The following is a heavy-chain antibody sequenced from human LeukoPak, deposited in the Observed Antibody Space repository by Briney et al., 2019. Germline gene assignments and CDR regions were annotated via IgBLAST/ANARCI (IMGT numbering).Heavy chain of an antibody. CDR1: GGSISSGDYY. J-gene: IGHJ4*02. D-gene: IGHD5-18*01. CDR3: AREEGGYTVGFDY. V-gene: IGHV4-30-4*01. Sequence: PSQTLSLTCTVSGGSISSGDYYWSWIRQPPGKGLEWIGYIYYSGSTYYNPSLKSRVTISVGTSKNQFSLKLSSVTAADTAVYYCAREEGGYTVGFDYWGQGALVTVSS. CDR2: IYYSGST.